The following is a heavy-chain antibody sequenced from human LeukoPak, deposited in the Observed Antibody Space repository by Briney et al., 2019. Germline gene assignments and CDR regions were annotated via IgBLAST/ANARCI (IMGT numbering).Heavy chain of an antibody. Sequence: PGGSLRLSCVASGFTFSWSWKSWLRQAPGKGLEWVANIKHDGSEKYYVDSVKGRFTISRDDAKNSVYLQMNSLRAEDTAIYYCARDPEGGACDHWGQGTLVTVSS. V-gene: IGHV3-7*01. D-gene: IGHD1-26*01. J-gene: IGHJ4*02. CDR3: ARDPEGGACDH. CDR1: GFTFSWSW. CDR2: IKHDGSEK.